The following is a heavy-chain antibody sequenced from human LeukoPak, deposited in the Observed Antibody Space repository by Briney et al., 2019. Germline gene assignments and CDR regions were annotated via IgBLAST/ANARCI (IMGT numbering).Heavy chain of an antibody. Sequence: ASVKVSCKGSVYTFTIYGISWLRRAPGQGLEWMGWISAYSGNTKYAQNIQGRVTMTTDTSTSTVYMELRSLRSDDTAVYYCARDRDSRGNYYVQNSPYNMDVWGKGTTVTVSS. CDR3: ARDRDSRGNYYVQNSPYNMDV. CDR2: ISAYSGNT. V-gene: IGHV1-18*01. CDR1: VYTFTIYG. D-gene: IGHD1-26*01. J-gene: IGHJ6*03.